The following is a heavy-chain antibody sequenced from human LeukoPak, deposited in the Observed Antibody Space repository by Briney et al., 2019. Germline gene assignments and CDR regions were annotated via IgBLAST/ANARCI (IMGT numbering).Heavy chain of an antibody. Sequence: GGSLRLSCAASGFTFSSYSMNWVRQAPGKGLEWVSYISSSSSTIYYADSVKGRFTTSRDNAKNSLYLQMNSLRAEDTAVYYCARRYSYGNDAFDIWGQGTMVTVSS. V-gene: IGHV3-48*04. CDR1: GFTFSSYS. CDR2: ISSSSSTI. J-gene: IGHJ3*02. D-gene: IGHD5-18*01. CDR3: ARRYSYGNDAFDI.